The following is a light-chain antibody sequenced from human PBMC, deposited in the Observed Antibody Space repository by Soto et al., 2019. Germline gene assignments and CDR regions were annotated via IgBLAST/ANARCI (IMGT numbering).Light chain of an antibody. CDR1: SSDVGSYNL. CDR3: CSYAGSSTFYVV. V-gene: IGLV2-23*03. Sequence: QSVLTQPASVSGSPGQSITISCTGTSSDVGSYNLVSWYQQHPGKAPKLMIYEGSKRPSGVSNRFSGSKSGNTASLTISGLQAEDKADYYCCSYAGSSTFYVVFGGGTKLTVL. CDR2: EGS. J-gene: IGLJ2*01.